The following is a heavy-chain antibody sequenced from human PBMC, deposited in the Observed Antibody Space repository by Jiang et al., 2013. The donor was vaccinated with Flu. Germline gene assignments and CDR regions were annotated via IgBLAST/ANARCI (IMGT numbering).Heavy chain of an antibody. CDR1: GYTFTSYY. Sequence: GAEVKKPGASVKVSCKASGYTFTSYYMHWVRQAPGQGLEWMGIINPSGGSTSYAQKFQGRVTMTRDTSTSTVYMELSSLRSEDTAVYYCARRSGGSPLKAAFDYWGQGTLVTVSS. D-gene: IGHD2-15*01. CDR2: INPSGGST. CDR3: ARRSGGSPLKAAFDY. J-gene: IGHJ4*02. V-gene: IGHV1-46*01.